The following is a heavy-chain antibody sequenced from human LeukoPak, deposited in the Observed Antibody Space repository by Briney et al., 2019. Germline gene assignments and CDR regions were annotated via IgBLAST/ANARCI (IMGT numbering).Heavy chain of an antibody. V-gene: IGHV3-30*02. CDR2: IRYDGSNK. CDR1: GFTFSSYG. D-gene: IGHD2-15*01. Sequence: GGSLRLSCAASGFTFSSYGMHWVRQAPGKGLEWVAFIRYDGSNKYYADSVKGRFTISRDNSKNTLYLQMNSLRAEDTAVYYCAKKAYCSGGSCYSPIYYYYYMDVWGKGTTVTISS. CDR3: AKKAYCSGGSCYSPIYYYYYMDV. J-gene: IGHJ6*03.